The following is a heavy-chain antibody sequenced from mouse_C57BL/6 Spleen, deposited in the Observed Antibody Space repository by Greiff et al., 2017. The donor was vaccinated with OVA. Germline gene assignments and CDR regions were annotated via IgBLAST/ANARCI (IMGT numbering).Heavy chain of an antibody. CDR2: IDPSDSYT. J-gene: IGHJ4*01. CDR1: GYTFTSYW. D-gene: IGHD1-1*01. Sequence: QVQLKQPGAELVRPGTSVKLSCKASGYTFTSYWMHWVKQRPGQGLEWIGVIDPSDSYTNYNQKFKGKATLTVDTSSSTAYMQLSSLTSEDYAVYYCARRVYGSSYDAMDYWGQGTSVTVSS. V-gene: IGHV1-59*01. CDR3: ARRVYGSSYDAMDY.